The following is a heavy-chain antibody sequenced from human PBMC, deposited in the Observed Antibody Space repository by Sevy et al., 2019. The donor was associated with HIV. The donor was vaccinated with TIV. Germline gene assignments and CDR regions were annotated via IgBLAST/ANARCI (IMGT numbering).Heavy chain of an antibody. V-gene: IGHV4-39*02. D-gene: IGHD6-19*01. CDR1: GGSVTTTGYY. Sequence: SETLSLTCIVSGGSVTTTGYYWGWVRQPPGKGVEWIGNIYYGGNTFYKPSLKSRVSISVDTSNNRFSLKLNSVTAADTAVYYCATGRRSGSPFDSWGQGTLVTVSS. CDR2: IYYGGNT. CDR3: ATGRRSGSPFDS. J-gene: IGHJ4*02.